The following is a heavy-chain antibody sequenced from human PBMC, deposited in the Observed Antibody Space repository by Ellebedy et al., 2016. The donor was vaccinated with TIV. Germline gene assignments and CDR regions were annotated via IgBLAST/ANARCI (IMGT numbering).Heavy chain of an antibody. CDR2: ISSTSTYK. V-gene: IGHV3-21*01. CDR3: ARERFSYGHDAFDI. CDR1: GFIFSSSW. D-gene: IGHD5-18*01. Sequence: PGGSLRLSCVASGFIFSSSWMSWVRQAPGKGLEWVSSISSTSTYKYYADSVKGRFTISRDNAKNSLNLQMNSLRAEDTAVYYCARERFSYGHDAFDIWGQGTMITVSS. J-gene: IGHJ3*02.